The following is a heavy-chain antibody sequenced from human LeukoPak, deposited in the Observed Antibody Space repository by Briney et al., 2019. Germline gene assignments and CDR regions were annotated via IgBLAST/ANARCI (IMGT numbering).Heavy chain of an antibody. D-gene: IGHD3-10*01. CDR1: GFTFNSYN. CDR2: ISSSSSII. Sequence: GGSLRLSCGASGFTFNSYNMNWVRQAPGKGLEWVSYISSSSSIIYYTDSVKGRFTISRDNAKNSLYLQMNSLRAEDTAVYYCARGSIYYGSGSYYQRGAFDYWGQGTLVTVSS. CDR3: ARGSIYYGSGSYYQRGAFDY. J-gene: IGHJ4*02. V-gene: IGHV3-48*01.